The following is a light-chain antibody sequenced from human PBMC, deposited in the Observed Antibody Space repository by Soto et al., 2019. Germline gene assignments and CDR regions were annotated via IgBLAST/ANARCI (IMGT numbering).Light chain of an antibody. Sequence: EVGLTQSPATLSLSPGERATLSCRASQSVTNYLAWYQQKPGQAPRLLIYEASNRATGVPARFGGSGSGTDFTLTISNLEPEDFAVYYCQHRRTFGPGTKVDV. CDR2: EAS. J-gene: IGKJ3*01. CDR1: QSVTNY. CDR3: QHRRT. V-gene: IGKV3-11*01.